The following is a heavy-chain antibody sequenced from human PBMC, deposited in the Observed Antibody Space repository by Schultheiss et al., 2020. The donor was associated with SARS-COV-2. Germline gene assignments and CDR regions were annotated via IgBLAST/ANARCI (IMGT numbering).Heavy chain of an antibody. CDR1: GGSISSNNYY. V-gene: IGHV4-39*02. D-gene: IGHD4/OR15-4a*01. J-gene: IGHJ3*02. CDR2: VYYSGSA. Sequence: SETLSLTCIVSGGSISSNNYYWGWIRQPPGKGLEWIGNVYYSGSAYYNPSLKSRVTISVDTSKNHFSLKVSSVTAADTAVYYCARLGCESASCYMRAAFDIWGQGTMVTVSS. CDR3: ARLGCESASCYMRAAFDI.